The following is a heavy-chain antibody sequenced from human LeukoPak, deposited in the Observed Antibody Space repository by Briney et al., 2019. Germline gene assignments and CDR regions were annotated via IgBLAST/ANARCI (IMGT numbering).Heavy chain of an antibody. D-gene: IGHD1-26*01. CDR1: GFTFSSYS. Sequence: NAGGSLRLSCAASGFTFSSYSMNWVRQAPGKGLEWVSSISSSSSYIYYADSVKGRFTISRDNAKNSLYLQMNSLRAEDTAVYYCARDLGSYSAYFDYWGQGTLDTVSS. CDR2: ISSSSSYI. V-gene: IGHV3-21*01. J-gene: IGHJ4*02. CDR3: ARDLGSYSAYFDY.